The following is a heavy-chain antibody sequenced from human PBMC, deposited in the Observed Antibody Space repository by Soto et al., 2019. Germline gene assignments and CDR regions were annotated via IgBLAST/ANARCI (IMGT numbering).Heavy chain of an antibody. D-gene: IGHD1-1*01. CDR1: AFTFSSYA. V-gene: IGHV3-30-3*01. CDR2: ISYDGSNK. J-gene: IGHJ4*03. CDR3: ARPVRRAGTTPGNY. Sequence: PWRSLRLSCSASAFTFSSYAMHGVRQAPDKGLGWVAVISYDGSNKYYADSVKGRFTMSRDNSKNTLYLQSNSPRAETAAVYYCARPVRRAGTTPGNYWGHGTRVTVSS.